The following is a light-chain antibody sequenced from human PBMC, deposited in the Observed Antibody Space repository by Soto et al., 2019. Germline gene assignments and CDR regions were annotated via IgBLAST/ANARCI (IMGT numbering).Light chain of an antibody. CDR2: AAS. Sequence: DIQMTQYPSSLSASVGDRVTITCRASQSISIYLNWYQQKPGKAPKLLIYAASSLQSGVPSRFRGGGSGTDFTLTINSLQPEDFGTYYCQQSFHSPWTFGLGTKVEI. CDR1: QSISIY. V-gene: IGKV1-39*01. CDR3: QQSFHSPWT. J-gene: IGKJ1*01.